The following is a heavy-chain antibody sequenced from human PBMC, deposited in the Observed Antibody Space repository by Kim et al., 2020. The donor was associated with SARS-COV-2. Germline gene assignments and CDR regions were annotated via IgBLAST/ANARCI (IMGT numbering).Heavy chain of an antibody. Sequence: ETLSLTCAVSGGSISSYHWTWIRQAPGKGLEWVGYISPSGSPKYNPSLKSRITISLDTSKNAFSLKLGSLTAADTAVYYCAGGGEFYDILTGLGYWGHGTLVTVSS. V-gene: IGHV4-59*01. CDR3: AGGGEFYDILTGLGY. D-gene: IGHD3-9*01. CDR2: ISPSGSP. J-gene: IGHJ4*01. CDR1: GGSISSYH.